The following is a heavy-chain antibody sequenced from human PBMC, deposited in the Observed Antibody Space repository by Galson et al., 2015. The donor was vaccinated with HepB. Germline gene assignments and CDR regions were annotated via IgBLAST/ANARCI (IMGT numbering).Heavy chain of an antibody. CDR1: GFTFDDYG. J-gene: IGHJ5*02. CDR2: INWNGGST. V-gene: IGHV3-20*01. Sequence: SLRLSCAASGFTFDDYGMSWVRQAPGKGLEWVSGINWNGGSTGYADSVKGRFTISRDNAKNSLYLQMNSLRAEDTALYHCARGAYSNYVGWFDPWGQGTLVAVSS. D-gene: IGHD4-11*01. CDR3: ARGAYSNYVGWFDP.